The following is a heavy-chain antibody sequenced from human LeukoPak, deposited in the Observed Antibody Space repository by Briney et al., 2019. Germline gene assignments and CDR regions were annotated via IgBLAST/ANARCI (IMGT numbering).Heavy chain of an antibody. CDR2: INPNSDGT. V-gene: IGHV1-2*02. J-gene: IGHJ4*02. Sequence: ASVKVSCKASGYTFTGYYMHWVRQAPGQGLEWMGWINPNSDGTNYAQNFQGRVTMTRDTSISTAYMELSRLRSDDTAVYYCARDSDSTDFDFWGQGTLVTVSS. D-gene: IGHD4-11*01. CDR3: ARDSDSTDFDF. CDR1: GYTFTGYY.